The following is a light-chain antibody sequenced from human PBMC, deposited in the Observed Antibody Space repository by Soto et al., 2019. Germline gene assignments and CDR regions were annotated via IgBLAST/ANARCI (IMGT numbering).Light chain of an antibody. Sequence: QSVLTQPASVSGSPGQSITISCTGTSSDVGTYNHFSCYQQHPGKATQPIIYEVSNRHSGLSNRFSASKSGNTASLTISGLQAEDEADYYCCSYTTSSTLVFGTGTKSPS. CDR2: EVS. CDR1: SSDVGTYNH. J-gene: IGLJ1*01. CDR3: CSYTTSSTLV. V-gene: IGLV2-14*01.